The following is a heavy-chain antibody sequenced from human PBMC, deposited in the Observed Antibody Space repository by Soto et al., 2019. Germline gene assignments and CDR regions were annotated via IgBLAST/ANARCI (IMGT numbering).Heavy chain of an antibody. Sequence: QVQLVQSGAEVKKPGSSVKVSCKAPGGTFNTYTVSWVRQAPGQGLEWMGRIIPLVDVAIYAQKFQGRVTITADKSTSTTYMDLSSLRSDDTAVYYCGRDREHYASGSYHDYWGQGTLVTVSS. CDR2: IIPLVDVA. J-gene: IGHJ4*02. CDR3: GRDREHYASGSYHDY. V-gene: IGHV1-69*08. CDR1: GGTFNTYT. D-gene: IGHD3-10*01.